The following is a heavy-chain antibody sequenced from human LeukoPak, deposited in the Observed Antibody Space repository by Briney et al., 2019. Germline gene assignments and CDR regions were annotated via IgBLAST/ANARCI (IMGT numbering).Heavy chain of an antibody. J-gene: IGHJ6*02. CDR1: GFTFSSYT. CDR2: ISSSSSYI. CDR3: ARDPTPRYCSGGSCYTHYGMDV. Sequence: GGSLRLSCAAPGFTFSSYTMNWVRQAPGKGLEWVSSISSSSSYIYYADSVKGRLTIFRDNAKNSLYLQMNSLRAEDTAVYYCARDPTPRYCSGGSCYTHYGMDVWGQGTTVTVSS. V-gene: IGHV3-21*01. D-gene: IGHD2-15*01.